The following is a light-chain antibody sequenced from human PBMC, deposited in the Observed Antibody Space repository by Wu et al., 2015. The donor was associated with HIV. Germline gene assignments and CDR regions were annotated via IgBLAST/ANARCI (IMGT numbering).Light chain of an antibody. J-gene: IGKJ1*01. CDR1: QSVSSY. CDR3: QQYHDSPRT. CDR2: GAS. Sequence: EIVLTQSPATLSLSPGERATLSCRASQSVSSYLAWYQQKPGQAPRLLIYGASSRATGIPDRFSGSGSGTDFTLTISRLEPEDFAVYYCQQYHDSPRTFGQGTEGGN. V-gene: IGKV3-20*01.